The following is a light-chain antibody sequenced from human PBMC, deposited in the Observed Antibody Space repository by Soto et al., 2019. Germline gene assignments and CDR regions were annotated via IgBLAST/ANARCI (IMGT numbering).Light chain of an antibody. J-gene: IGLJ1*01. CDR3: SSYVSNNNYV. V-gene: IGLV2-14*01. CDR2: EVS. CDR1: SSDVGGYNY. Sequence: QSVLTQPASVSGSPGQSITISCTGTSSDVGGYNYVSWYQQHPGKAPKLMIYEVSNRPSGVSNRFSGSKSGNTASLTITGLQAEDEADYYCSSYVSNNNYVFGTGTKVTVL.